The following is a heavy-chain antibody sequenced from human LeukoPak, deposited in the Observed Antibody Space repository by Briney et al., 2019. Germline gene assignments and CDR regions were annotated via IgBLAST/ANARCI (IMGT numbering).Heavy chain of an antibody. CDR3: AKGQYSSSSSPNWFDP. CDR1: GFTFSSYA. D-gene: IGHD6-13*01. Sequence: GGSLRLSCAASGFTFSSYAMSWVRQAPGKGLEWVSAISGSGGSTYYADSVKGRFTISRDNSKNTLYLQMNSLRAEDTAVYYCAKGQYSSSSSPNWFDPWGQGTLVTDSS. V-gene: IGHV3-23*01. J-gene: IGHJ5*02. CDR2: ISGSGGST.